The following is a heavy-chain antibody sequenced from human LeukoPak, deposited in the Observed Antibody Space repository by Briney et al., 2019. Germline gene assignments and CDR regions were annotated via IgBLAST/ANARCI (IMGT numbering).Heavy chain of an antibody. CDR3: ARFTMVRGVILHYYYMDV. J-gene: IGHJ6*03. Sequence: SETLSLTCAVYGGSFSGYYWSWIRQPPGKGLEWIGYIYYSGSTNYNPSLKSLVTISVDTSKNQFSLKLSSVTAADTAVYYCARFTMVRGVILHYYYMDVWGKGTTVTVSS. D-gene: IGHD3-10*01. CDR2: IYYSGST. CDR1: GGSFSGYY. V-gene: IGHV4-59*01.